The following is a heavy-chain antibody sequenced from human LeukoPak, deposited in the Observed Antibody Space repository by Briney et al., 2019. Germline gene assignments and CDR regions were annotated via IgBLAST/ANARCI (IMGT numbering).Heavy chain of an antibody. CDR1: GGTFSSYA. D-gene: IGHD6-6*01. V-gene: IGHV1-69*13. J-gene: IGHJ4*02. CDR3: ARDLWDGSSPDY. CDR2: IIPIFGTA. Sequence: GASVKVSCKASGGTFSSYAISWVRQAPGQGLEWMGGIIPIFGTANYAQRFQGRVTITADESASTAYMELSSLRSEDTAVYYCARDLWDGSSPDYWGQGTLVTVSS.